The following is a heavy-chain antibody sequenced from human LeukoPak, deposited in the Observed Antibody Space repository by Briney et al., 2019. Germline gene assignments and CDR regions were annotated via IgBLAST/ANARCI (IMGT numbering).Heavy chain of an antibody. CDR3: ARACSGGSCYPAGDYYYYGMDV. V-gene: IGHV3-21*01. CDR1: GFTFSSYS. Sequence: GGSLRLSCAASGFTFSSYSMNWVRQAPGKGLEWVSSIGSSSSYIYYADSVKGRFTISRDNAKNSLYLQMNSLRAEDTAVYYCARACSGGSCYPAGDYYYYGMDVWGKGTTVTVSS. J-gene: IGHJ6*04. D-gene: IGHD2-15*01. CDR2: IGSSSSYI.